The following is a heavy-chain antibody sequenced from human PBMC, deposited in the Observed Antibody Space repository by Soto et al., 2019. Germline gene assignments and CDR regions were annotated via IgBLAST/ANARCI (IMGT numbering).Heavy chain of an antibody. D-gene: IGHD3-9*01. CDR3: ARVSWTGYYADY. CDR2: INKDGSEK. CDR1: GFTFSSYW. J-gene: IGHJ4*02. Sequence: EVQLVESGGGLVQPGGYLRLSCAASGFTFSSYWMTWVRQAPGKGLEWVGNINKDGSEKYYVDSVRGRLTFSRDNAKNSLYLQMDSLRAEDTAVYYCARVSWTGYYADYWGQGTLVTVSS. V-gene: IGHV3-7*05.